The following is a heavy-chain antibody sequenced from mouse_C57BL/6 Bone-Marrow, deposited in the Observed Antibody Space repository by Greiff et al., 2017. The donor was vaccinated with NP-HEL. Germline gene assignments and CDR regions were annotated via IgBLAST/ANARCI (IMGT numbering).Heavy chain of an antibody. CDR3: ARQGYGSGVLY. Sequence: EVQGVESGGDLVKPGGSLKLSCAASGFTFSSYGMSWVRQTPDKRLEWVATISSGGSYTYYPDSVKGRFTISRDNAKNTLYLQMSSLKSEDTAMYYCARQGYGSGVLYWGQGTTLT. D-gene: IGHD1-1*01. CDR2: ISSGGSYT. V-gene: IGHV5-6*01. CDR1: GFTFSSYG. J-gene: IGHJ2*01.